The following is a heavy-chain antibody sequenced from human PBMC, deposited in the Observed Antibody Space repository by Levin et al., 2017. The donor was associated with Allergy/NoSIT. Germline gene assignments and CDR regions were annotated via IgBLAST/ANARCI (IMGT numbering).Heavy chain of an antibody. J-gene: IGHJ3*02. V-gene: IGHV5-51*01. Sequence: ASVKVSCKGSGYTFSSYWIGWVRQKPGKGLEWMGIIYPSDSDARYSPSFQGQVTISADKSISTALLQWSSLKASDSAMYYCARLRRIADRYDAFAIWGQGTMVSVSS. CDR2: IYPSDSDA. CDR3: ARLRRIADRYDAFAI. CDR1: GYTFSSYW. D-gene: IGHD1-14*01.